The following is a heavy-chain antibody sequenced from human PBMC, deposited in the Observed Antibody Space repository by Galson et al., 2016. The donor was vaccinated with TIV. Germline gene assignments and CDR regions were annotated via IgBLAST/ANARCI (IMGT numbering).Heavy chain of an antibody. Sequence: SLRLSCAASGVTFSSYAMSWVRQAPGKGLEWVSSISGNGGNTYYANSVKGRFTISRDNSKNTLYLQINSLRAEDTAIYYCAKEPGPNPSYYYGVDVWGQGTTVTVSS. CDR3: AKEPGPNPSYYYGVDV. CDR1: GVTFSSYA. J-gene: IGHJ6*02. CDR2: ISGNGGNT. V-gene: IGHV3-23*01. D-gene: IGHD1-14*01.